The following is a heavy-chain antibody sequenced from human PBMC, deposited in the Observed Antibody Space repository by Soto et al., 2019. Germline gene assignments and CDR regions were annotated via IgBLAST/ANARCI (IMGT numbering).Heavy chain of an antibody. CDR2: IYNTGST. Sequence: TLSLSSPVAGGSMRRSPYYWTRHRKPPGKGLEWIGYIYNTGSTDYNPSLKSRVTISVDTSKNQFSLRLRSVTAADTAMYFCARANVEPAMVHYFDYLVQGTLVTV. J-gene: IGHJ4*02. CDR1: GGSMRRSPYY. CDR3: ARANVEPAMVHYFDY. V-gene: IGHV4-61*01. D-gene: IGHD5-18*01.